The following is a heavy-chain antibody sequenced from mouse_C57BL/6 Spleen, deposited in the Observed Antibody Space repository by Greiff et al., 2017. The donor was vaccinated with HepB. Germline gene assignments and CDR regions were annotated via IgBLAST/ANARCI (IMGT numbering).Heavy chain of an antibody. Sequence: QVQLQQSGAELARPGASVKLSCKASGYTFTSYGISWVKQRTGQGLEWIGEIYPRSGNTYYNEKFKGKATLTADKSSSTAYMELRSLTSEDSAVYFCASSTGFPWFAYWGQGTLVTVSA. CDR1: GYTFTSYG. CDR3: ASSTGFPWFAY. D-gene: IGHD4-1*01. V-gene: IGHV1-81*01. CDR2: IYPRSGNT. J-gene: IGHJ3*01.